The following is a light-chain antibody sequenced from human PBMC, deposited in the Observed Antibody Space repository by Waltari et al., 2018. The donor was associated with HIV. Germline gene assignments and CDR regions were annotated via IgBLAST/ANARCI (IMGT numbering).Light chain of an antibody. Sequence: YVLPQPPSVSVAPGKTARITCGGNNLGRKSVHWYQQKPGQAPVLVIYYDTARPSGVPERCSGSNSGNTATLTISSVEAGDEADYYCQVWDSSSDHRVFGGGTKLTVL. CDR1: NLGRKS. J-gene: IGLJ3*02. V-gene: IGLV3-21*04. CDR2: YDT. CDR3: QVWDSSSDHRV.